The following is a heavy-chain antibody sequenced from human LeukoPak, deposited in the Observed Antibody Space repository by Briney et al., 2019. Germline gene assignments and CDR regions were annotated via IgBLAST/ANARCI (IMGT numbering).Heavy chain of an antibody. CDR3: AREAYSSGWYKDY. CDR1: GFTVSSNY. Sequence: PGGSLRLSCAASGFTVSSNYVSWVRQAPGKGLEWVSVIYSDGSTYYADSVKGRFTISRDNSKNTLYLQMNTLRAEDTAVYYCAREAYSSGWYKDYWGQGTLVTVSS. V-gene: IGHV3-53*01. D-gene: IGHD6-19*01. CDR2: IYSDGST. J-gene: IGHJ4*02.